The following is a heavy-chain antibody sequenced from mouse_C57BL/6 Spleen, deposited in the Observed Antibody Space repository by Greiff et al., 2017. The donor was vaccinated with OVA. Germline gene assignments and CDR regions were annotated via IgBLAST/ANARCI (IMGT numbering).Heavy chain of an antibody. CDR1: GYTFTGYW. CDR3: ARSGYDAWFAY. J-gene: IGHJ3*01. CDR2: ILPGSGIT. Sequence: QVQLQQSGAELMKPGASVKLSCKATGYTFTGYWIEWVKQRPGHGLEWIGEILPGSGITNYNEKFKGKATFTADTTSNTAYMQLSSLTTEDAAIYYCARSGYDAWFAYWGQGTLVTVSA. D-gene: IGHD2-2*01. V-gene: IGHV1-9*01.